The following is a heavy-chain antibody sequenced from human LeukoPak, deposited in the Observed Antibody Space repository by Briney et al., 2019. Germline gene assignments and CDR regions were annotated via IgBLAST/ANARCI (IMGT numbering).Heavy chain of an antibody. CDR1: GFTFSSCA. V-gene: IGHV3-30*02. Sequence: GGSLRLSCAASGFTFSSCAMHWVRQAPGKGLEWVAYIRYDGNNKNYADSVKGRFTISRDNSKDTLFLQMKSLRPEDTAVYYCTKGDDYGANTRLPKYNWFDPWGQGTLVTVSP. J-gene: IGHJ5*02. D-gene: IGHD4-23*01. CDR3: TKGDDYGANTRLPKYNWFDP. CDR2: IRYDGNNK.